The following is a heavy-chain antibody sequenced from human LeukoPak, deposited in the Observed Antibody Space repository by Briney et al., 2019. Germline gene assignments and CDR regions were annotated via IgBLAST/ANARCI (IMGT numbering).Heavy chain of an antibody. J-gene: IGHJ4*02. CDR3: AKRAYGVGFEY. D-gene: IGHD4-17*01. CDR1: GGSITSSGYW. V-gene: IGHV4-39*02. Sequence: SETLSLTCTVSGGSITSSGYWWGWLRQPPGQGLEWIGTIYDSGSTFYNPSLKSRVTISADTSRSHFSLKVTSVTAADTAVYYCAKRAYGVGFEYWGQGTLVTVSS. CDR2: IYDSGST.